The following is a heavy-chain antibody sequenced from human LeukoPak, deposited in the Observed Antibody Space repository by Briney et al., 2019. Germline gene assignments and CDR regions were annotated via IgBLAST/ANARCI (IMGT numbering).Heavy chain of an antibody. CDR2: MNPNSGNT. Sequence: ASAKVSCKASGYTFTSYDINWVRQATGQGLEWMGWMNPNSGNTGYAQKFQGRVTMTRNTSISTAYMELSSLRSEDTAVYYCARRGVGGRYYYYGMDVWGQGTTVTVSS. J-gene: IGHJ6*02. D-gene: IGHD1-26*01. CDR1: GYTFTSYD. CDR3: ARRGVGGRYYYYGMDV. V-gene: IGHV1-8*01.